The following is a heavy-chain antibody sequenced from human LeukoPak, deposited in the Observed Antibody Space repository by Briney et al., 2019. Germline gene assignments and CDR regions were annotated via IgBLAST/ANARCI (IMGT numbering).Heavy chain of an antibody. CDR1: GYSISRGYY. D-gene: IGHD6-13*01. V-gene: IGHV4-38-2*01. J-gene: IGHJ4*02. CDR2: IHRTAGP. CDR3: ARGLYALRHSSWNY. Sequence: SETLSLTCAVSGYSISRGYYWTWIRQTPGKGLEWIGDIHRTAGPTYNPSLKSRVTITIDTSQNHFSLKLNSVTAADTGVYYCARGLYALRHSSWNYWGQGTLVTVSS.